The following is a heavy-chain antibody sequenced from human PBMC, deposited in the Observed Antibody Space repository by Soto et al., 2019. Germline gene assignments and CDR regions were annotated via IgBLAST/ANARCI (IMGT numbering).Heavy chain of an antibody. V-gene: IGHV1-8*01. CDR1: GYTFTSYD. D-gene: IGHD2-15*01. CDR2: MNPKSGNT. J-gene: IGHJ1*01. Sequence: GASVKVSCKASGYTFTSYDINWVRQATGQGLEWMGWMNPKSGNTGYAQKFQGRVTMTRNTSISTAYMELSSLRSEDTAVYYCARATHPSYCSGGSCYSPEYFQHWGQGTLVTVSS. CDR3: ARATHPSYCSGGSCYSPEYFQH.